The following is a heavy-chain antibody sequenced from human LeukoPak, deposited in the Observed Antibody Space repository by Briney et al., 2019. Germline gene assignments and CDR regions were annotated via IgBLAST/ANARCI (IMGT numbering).Heavy chain of an antibody. V-gene: IGHV3-30*02. CDR1: GFTFSSYG. CDR3: AKDGGYSGYDRKFLVYYYYYYMDV. J-gene: IGHJ6*03. CDR2: IRYDGSNK. Sequence: PGGSLRLSCAASGFTFSSYGMHWVRQAPGKGLEWVAFIRYDGSNKYYADSVKGRFTISRDNSKNTLYLQMNSLRAEDTAVYYCAKDGGYSGYDRKFLVYYYYYYMDVWGKGTTVTISS. D-gene: IGHD5-12*01.